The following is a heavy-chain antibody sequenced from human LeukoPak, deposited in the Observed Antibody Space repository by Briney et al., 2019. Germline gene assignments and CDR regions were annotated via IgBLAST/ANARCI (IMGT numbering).Heavy chain of an antibody. CDR1: GYTFTSYG. D-gene: IGHD3-16*01. V-gene: IGHV1-18*01. CDR2: ISAYNGNT. Sequence: GASVKVSCKASGYTFTSYGISWVRQAPAQGLEWMGWISAYNGNTNYAQKLQGRVTMTTDTSTSTAYMELRSLRSDDTAVYYCARDWGKPFLNYYYYGMDVWGQGTTVTVSS. CDR3: ARDWGKPFLNYYYYGMDV. J-gene: IGHJ6*02.